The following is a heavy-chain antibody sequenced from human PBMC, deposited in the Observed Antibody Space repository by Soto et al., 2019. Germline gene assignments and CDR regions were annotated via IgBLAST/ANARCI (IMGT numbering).Heavy chain of an antibody. CDR1: GFTSSSYA. J-gene: IGHJ4*02. V-gene: IGHV3-23*01. Sequence: PGGSLRLSCAASGFTSSSYAMSWVRQAPGKGLEWVSAISGSGGSTYYADSVKGRFTISRDNSKNSLYLQMNSLRVEDTAVYYCARDPSFGALDYWGQGALVTVSS. CDR2: ISGSGGST. D-gene: IGHD3-10*01. CDR3: ARDPSFGALDY.